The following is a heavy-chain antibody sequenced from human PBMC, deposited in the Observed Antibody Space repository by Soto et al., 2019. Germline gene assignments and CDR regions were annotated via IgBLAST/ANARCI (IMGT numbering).Heavy chain of an antibody. CDR3: ARDPNVVPAGVVCFMDV. D-gene: IGHD2-2*01. Sequence: GGSLRLSCAASGFTFSSYGMHWVRQAPGKGLEWVAVIWYDGSNKYYADSVKGRFTISRDNSKNTLYLQMNSLRAEDTAVYYCARDPNVVPAGVVCFMDVWGQGTTVTVSS. V-gene: IGHV3-33*01. CDR2: IWYDGSNK. J-gene: IGHJ6*02. CDR1: GFTFSSYG.